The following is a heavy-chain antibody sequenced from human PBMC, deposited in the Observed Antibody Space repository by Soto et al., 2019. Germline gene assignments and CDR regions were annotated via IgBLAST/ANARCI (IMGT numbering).Heavy chain of an antibody. CDR3: ARTLVPAASAFDI. CDR1: GGSISSGDYY. D-gene: IGHD2-2*01. J-gene: IGHJ3*02. V-gene: IGHV4-30-4*01. CDR2: IYYSGST. Sequence: SEPLSLTCTVCGGSISSGDYYWCWIRQPPGKGLEWIGYIYYSGSTYYNPSLKSRVTISVDTSKNQFSLKLSSVTAADTAVYYCARTLVPAASAFDIWGQGTMVTVSS.